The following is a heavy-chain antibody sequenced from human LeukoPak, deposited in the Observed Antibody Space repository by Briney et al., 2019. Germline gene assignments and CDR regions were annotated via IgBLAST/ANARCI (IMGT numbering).Heavy chain of an antibody. CDR3: AGHGSL. CDR1: GFIFISTY. Sequence: GGSLRHSCAASGFIFISTYLTWVRQAPGKGLESVSDIYSGGNTYYGAAAKGRFTTSRDNAKNSLYLQMNNLRAEDTAVYYCAGHGSLWGQGTLVTVSS. CDR2: IYSGGNT. J-gene: IGHJ4*02. V-gene: IGHV3-66*04.